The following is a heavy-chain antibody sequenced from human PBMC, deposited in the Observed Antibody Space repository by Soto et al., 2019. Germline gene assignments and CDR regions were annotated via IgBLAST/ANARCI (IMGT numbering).Heavy chain of an antibody. Sequence: SVKVSCKASGFTFTSSAVQWVRQARGHRLEWIGWIVVGSGNTNYAQKFQERVTITRDMSTSTAYMELSSLRSEDTAVYCCAALCGGDCSYYFDYWGQGTLVTVS. CDR3: AALCGGDCSYYFDY. D-gene: IGHD2-21*02. V-gene: IGHV1-58*01. CDR1: GFTFTSSA. J-gene: IGHJ4*02. CDR2: IVVGSGNT.